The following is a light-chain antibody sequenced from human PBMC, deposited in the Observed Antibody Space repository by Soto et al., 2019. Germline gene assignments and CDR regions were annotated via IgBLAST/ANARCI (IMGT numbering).Light chain of an antibody. Sequence: IQLTQSPSSLSASVGDRVTITCRASQGISNFLAWYQQKPGKAPKLLIYGVSTLQSGAPSRFSGSGSGTDFTLTIRSLQPEDFATYYCQPLNTYLHLNFGGGTEANIX. V-gene: IGKV1-9*01. CDR3: QPLNTYLHLN. CDR2: GVS. CDR1: QGISNF. J-gene: IGKJ4*01.